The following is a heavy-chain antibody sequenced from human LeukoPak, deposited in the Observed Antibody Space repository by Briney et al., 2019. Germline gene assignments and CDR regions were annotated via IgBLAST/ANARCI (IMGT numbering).Heavy chain of an antibody. J-gene: IGHJ5*02. CDR2: INTNTGNP. D-gene: IGHD3-22*01. V-gene: IGHV7-4-1*02. Sequence: ASVKVSCKTSGYTFSRYGFSWVRQAPGQGLEWMGWINTNTGNPTYAQGFTGRFVFSLDTSVSTAYLQISSLKAEDTAVYYCARVLPSYYYDSSRSKGLDPWGQGTLVTVSS. CDR1: GYTFSRYG. CDR3: ARVLPSYYYDSSRSKGLDP.